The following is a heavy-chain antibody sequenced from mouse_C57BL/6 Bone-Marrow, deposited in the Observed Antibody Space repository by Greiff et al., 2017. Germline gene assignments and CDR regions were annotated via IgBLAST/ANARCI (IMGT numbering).Heavy chain of an antibody. CDR3: TRYGSWVAY. J-gene: IGHJ3*01. Sequence: EVQLQQSGAELVRPGASVKLSCTASGFNIKDDYMHWVKQRPEQGLEWIGWIDPENGDTEYASKFQGKATITADTSSNTAYLQLSSLTSEDTAVYYCTRYGSWVAYWGQGTLVTVSA. CDR2: IDPENGDT. D-gene: IGHD1-1*01. V-gene: IGHV14-4*01. CDR1: GFNIKDDY.